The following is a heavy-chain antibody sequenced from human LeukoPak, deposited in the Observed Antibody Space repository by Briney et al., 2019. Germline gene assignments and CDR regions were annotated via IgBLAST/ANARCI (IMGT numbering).Heavy chain of an antibody. V-gene: IGHV4-30-4*01. J-gene: IGHJ4*02. CDR2: IYNSGSA. CDR3: ARLQGGRSGYYPFDS. CDR1: GGSISSGDYY. D-gene: IGHD3-22*01. Sequence: PSETLSLTCTVSGGSISSGDYYWSWIRQPPGKGLEWIGYIYNSGSAYYNPSLKSRVTISVDTSKNQFTLKVSSVTAADTAVYYCARLQGGRSGYYPFDSWGQGTLATVSS.